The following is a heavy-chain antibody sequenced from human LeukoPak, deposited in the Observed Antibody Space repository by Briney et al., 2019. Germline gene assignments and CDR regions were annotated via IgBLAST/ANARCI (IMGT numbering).Heavy chain of an antibody. D-gene: IGHD6-13*01. J-gene: IGHJ4*02. CDR2: ISYDGSNK. Sequence: GGSLRLSCAASGFTFSSYAMHWVRQAPGKGLEWVAVISYDGSNKYYADSVKGRFTISRDNSKNTLYLQMNSLRAEDTAVYYCARDPRQKLPSSFDYWGQGTLVTVSS. CDR1: GFTFSSYA. V-gene: IGHV3-30-3*01. CDR3: ARDPRQKLPSSFDY.